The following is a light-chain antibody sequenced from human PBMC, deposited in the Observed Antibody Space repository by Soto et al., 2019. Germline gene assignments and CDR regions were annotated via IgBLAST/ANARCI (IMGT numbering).Light chain of an antibody. Sequence: EIVMPQSPATLSVSPGERVTLSCRASQSVSNKLAWYQQKPGQAPRLLIYGASSRATGIPDRFSGSGSGTEFTLTISSLQPDDFATYYCQHYNSYSEASGQ. V-gene: IGKV3D-15*01. CDR1: QSVSNK. CDR2: GAS. CDR3: QHYNSYSEA. J-gene: IGKJ1*01.